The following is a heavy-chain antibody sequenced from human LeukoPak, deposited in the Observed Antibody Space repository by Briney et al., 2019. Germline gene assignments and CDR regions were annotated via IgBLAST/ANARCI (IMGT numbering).Heavy chain of an antibody. D-gene: IGHD3-22*01. CDR3: ARGITMIVVVIEPYFDY. CDR2: ISYDGSNK. J-gene: IGHJ4*02. CDR1: GFTFSSYA. V-gene: IGHV3-30-3*01. Sequence: PGGSLRLSCAAFGFTFSSYAMHWVRQAPGKGLEWVAVISYDGSNKYYADSVKGRFTISRDNSKNTLYLQMNSLRAGDTAVYYCARGITMIVVVIEPYFDYWGQGTLVTVSS.